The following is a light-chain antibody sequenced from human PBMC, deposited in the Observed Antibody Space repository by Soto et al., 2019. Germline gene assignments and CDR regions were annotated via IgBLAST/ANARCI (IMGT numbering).Light chain of an antibody. CDR2: TSG. CDR3: QQTYNTPYT. J-gene: IGKJ2*01. Sequence: IHMTQSPSSLSASVGDRVTITCRASQRITTYLNWYQQKPGEATKLLISTSGTLQSGVPSRFPGSGSGTDFTLTITGLQPADFATYFCQQTYNTPYTFGQGTKLEIK. V-gene: IGKV1-39*01. CDR1: QRITTY.